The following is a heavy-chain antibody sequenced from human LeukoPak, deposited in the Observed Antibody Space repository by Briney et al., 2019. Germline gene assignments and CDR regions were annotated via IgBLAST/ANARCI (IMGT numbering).Heavy chain of an antibody. CDR1: GYTFTSYG. CDR3: ARGQITMVRGVINYYYGMDV. J-gene: IGHJ6*02. CDR2: ISAYNGNT. D-gene: IGHD3-10*01. Sequence: ASVKVSCKASGYTFTSYGISWVRQAPGQGLEWMGWISAYNGNTNYAQKLQGRVTMTTDTSTSTAYMELRSLRSDDTAVYYCARGQITMVRGVINYYYGMDVWGQGTTVTVSS. V-gene: IGHV1-18*01.